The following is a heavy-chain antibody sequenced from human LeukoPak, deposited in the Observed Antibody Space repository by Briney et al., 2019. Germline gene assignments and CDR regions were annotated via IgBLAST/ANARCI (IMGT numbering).Heavy chain of an antibody. CDR2: ISWSSGSI. CDR3: AKEKNRYSSSWYYFDY. V-gene: IGHV3-9*01. CDR1: GFTFDDYA. Sequence: GGSLRLSCAASGFTFDDYAMHWVRQAPGKGLEWVSGISWSSGSIGYADSVKGRFTISRDNAKNSLYLQMNSLRAEDTALYYCAKEKNRYSSSWYYFDYWGQGTLVTVSS. D-gene: IGHD6-13*01. J-gene: IGHJ4*02.